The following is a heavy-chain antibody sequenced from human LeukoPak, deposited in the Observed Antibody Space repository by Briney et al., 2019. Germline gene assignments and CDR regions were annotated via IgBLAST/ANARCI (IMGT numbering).Heavy chain of an antibody. D-gene: IGHD6-25*01. Sequence: SETLSLTCTVSGGSISSYYWSWIQQPPGKGLEWIGYIYYSGSTNYNPSLKSRVTISVDTSKNQFSLKLSSVTAADTAVYYCARTAAGYFQHWGQGTLVTVSS. CDR3: ARTAAGYFQH. V-gene: IGHV4-59*01. CDR1: GGSISSYY. J-gene: IGHJ1*01. CDR2: IYYSGST.